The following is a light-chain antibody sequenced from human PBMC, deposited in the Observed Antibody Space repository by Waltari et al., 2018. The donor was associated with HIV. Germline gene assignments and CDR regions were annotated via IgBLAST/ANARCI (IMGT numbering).Light chain of an antibody. J-gene: IGLJ3*02. CDR3: SSYRSSITLL. CDR2: GVS. V-gene: IGLV2-18*02. Sequence: QSALTQPPSVSGSPGQSVPISCIATSSDIGSFDHVPWFQQPPASATTLLIFGVSNRPSGVPDRFSGSKSGNTASLTISGLQAEDEADYYCSSYRSSITLLFGGGTKLTVL. CDR1: SSDIGSFDH.